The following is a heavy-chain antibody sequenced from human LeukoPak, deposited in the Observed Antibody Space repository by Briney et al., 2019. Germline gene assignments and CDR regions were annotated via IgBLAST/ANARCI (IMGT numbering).Heavy chain of an antibody. D-gene: IGHD1-26*01. CDR1: GFTFSLCY. CDR2: ISSSGSTI. J-gene: IGHJ3*02. Sequence: GGSLRLFCAASGFTFSLCYMSWTRHARGKGLEWVSYISSSGSTIYYADSVKGRFTISRDNAKNSLYLQMNSLRAEDTAVYYCARVGATNAFDIWGQGTMVTVSS. V-gene: IGHV3-11*01. CDR3: ARVGATNAFDI.